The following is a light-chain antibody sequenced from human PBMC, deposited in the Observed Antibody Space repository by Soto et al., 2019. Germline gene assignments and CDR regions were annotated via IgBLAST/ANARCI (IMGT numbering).Light chain of an antibody. J-gene: IGKJ1*01. CDR2: KVS. CDR3: MQGTYWPSWT. V-gene: IGKV2-30*01. CDR1: QSLVYTDGNTY. Sequence: DVVMTQSPLSLPVTLGQPASISCRSSQSLVYTDGNTYLSWFQQRPGQPPRRLIYKVSNRDSGVPDRFSGSGSGTDFTLKISRVEAEDVGVYYCMQGTYWPSWTFGQGTKV.